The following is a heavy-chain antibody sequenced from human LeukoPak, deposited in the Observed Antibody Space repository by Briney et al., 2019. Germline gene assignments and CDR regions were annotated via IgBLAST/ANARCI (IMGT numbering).Heavy chain of an antibody. CDR3: ARQVGSYCSGGSCYAPELGY. V-gene: IGHV1-3*03. Sequence: ASVTVSCKASGYTFTSYAMHWVRQAPGQRLEWMGWINAGNGNTKYSQEFQGRVTITRDTSASTAYMELSSLRSEDMAVYYCARQVGSYCSGGSCYAPELGYWGQGTLVTVSS. CDR2: INAGNGNT. D-gene: IGHD2-15*01. J-gene: IGHJ4*02. CDR1: GYTFTSYA.